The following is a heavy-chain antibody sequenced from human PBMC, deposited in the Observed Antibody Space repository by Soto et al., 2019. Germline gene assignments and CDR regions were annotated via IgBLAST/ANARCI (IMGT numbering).Heavy chain of an antibody. CDR1: GFTFSSYW. V-gene: IGHV3-74*01. J-gene: IGHJ6*02. CDR3: ARGNYYGMDV. Sequence: LRLSCAASGFTFSSYWMHWVRQAPGKGLVWVSRISSDGSSTSYADSVKGRFTISRDNAKNTLYLQMNSLRAEDTAVYYCARGNYYGMDVWGQGSTVTVSS. CDR2: ISSDGSST.